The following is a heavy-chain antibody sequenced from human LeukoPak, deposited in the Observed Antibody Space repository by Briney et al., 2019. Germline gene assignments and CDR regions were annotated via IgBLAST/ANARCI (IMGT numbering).Heavy chain of an antibody. V-gene: IGHV4-39*07. CDR2: IYYSGST. Sequence: SETLSLTCTVSGGSISSSSYYWGWIRQPPGKGLEWIGSIYYSGSTYYNPSLKSRVTISVDTSKNQFSLKLSSVTAADTAVYYCARGRNLYYYGSGNDLWGQGTLVTVSS. CDR1: GGSISSSSYY. D-gene: IGHD3-10*01. J-gene: IGHJ5*02. CDR3: ARGRNLYYYGSGNDL.